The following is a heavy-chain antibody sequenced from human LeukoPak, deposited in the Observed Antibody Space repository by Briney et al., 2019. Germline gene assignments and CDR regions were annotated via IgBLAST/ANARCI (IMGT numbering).Heavy chain of an antibody. V-gene: IGHV3-53*01. Sequence: PGGSLRLSCAASGFTVSSNHMTWVRQAPGEGLEWVSIIYSAGSTYYADSVKGRFPISRDNSKNTLFLQMNSLRAEDTAVYYCARGDGGSYSVGAFDIWGQGTMVTVSS. CDR1: GFTVSSNH. CDR3: ARGDGGSYSVGAFDI. D-gene: IGHD1-26*01. J-gene: IGHJ3*02. CDR2: IYSAGST.